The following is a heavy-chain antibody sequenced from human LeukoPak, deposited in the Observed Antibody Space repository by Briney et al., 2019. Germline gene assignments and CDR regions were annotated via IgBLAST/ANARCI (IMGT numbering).Heavy chain of an antibody. V-gene: IGHV3-23*01. J-gene: IGHJ4*02. D-gene: IGHD3-10*01. CDR2: ISGSGGST. CDR3: AKDWSQYYYGSGNKFDY. Sequence: GGSLRLSCAASGFTFSSYAMSWVRQAPGKGLEWVSAISGSGGSTYYADSVKGRFTISRDNSKNTLYLQMNSLRAEDTAVYYCAKDWSQYYYGSGNKFDYWGQGTLVTVSS. CDR1: GFTFSSYA.